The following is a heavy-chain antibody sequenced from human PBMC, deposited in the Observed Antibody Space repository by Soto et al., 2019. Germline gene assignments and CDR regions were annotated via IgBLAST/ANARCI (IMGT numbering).Heavy chain of an antibody. CDR2: ISGSGGST. Sequence: GGLRLSCAASGFTFSSYAMSWVRQAPGKGLGWVSAISGSGGSTYYADSVKGRFTISRDNSKNTLYLQMNSLRAEDTAVYYCAKLWVVVAATFDYWGQGTLVTVSS. D-gene: IGHD2-15*01. V-gene: IGHV3-23*01. J-gene: IGHJ4*02. CDR1: GFTFSSYA. CDR3: AKLWVVVAATFDY.